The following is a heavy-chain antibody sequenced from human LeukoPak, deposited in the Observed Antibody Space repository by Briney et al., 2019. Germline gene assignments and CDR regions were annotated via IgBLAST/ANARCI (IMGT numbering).Heavy chain of an antibody. V-gene: IGHV4-38-2*02. Sequence: KPSETLSLTCTVSGYSISSGYYWGWIRQPPGKGLEWIGSIYHSGSTYYNPSLKSRVTISVDTSKNQFSLKLSSVTAADTAVYYCARRGSQYQLLGGAMDVWGKGTTVTVSS. CDR1: GYSISSGYY. D-gene: IGHD2-2*01. CDR3: ARRGSQYQLLGGAMDV. J-gene: IGHJ6*03. CDR2: IYHSGST.